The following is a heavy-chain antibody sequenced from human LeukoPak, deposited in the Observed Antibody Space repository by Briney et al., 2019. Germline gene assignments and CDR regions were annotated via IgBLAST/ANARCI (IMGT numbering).Heavy chain of an antibody. D-gene: IGHD3-9*01. V-gene: IGHV4-31*03. Sequence: SQTLSLTCTVSGGSISSGGYYWSRIRQHPGKGLEWIGYIYYSGSTYYNPSLKSRVTISVDTSKNQFFLKLSSVTAADTAVYYCARLADYDILTGYYYYGMDVWGQGTTVTVSS. CDR1: GGSISSGGYY. CDR2: IYYSGST. CDR3: ARLADYDILTGYYYYGMDV. J-gene: IGHJ6*02.